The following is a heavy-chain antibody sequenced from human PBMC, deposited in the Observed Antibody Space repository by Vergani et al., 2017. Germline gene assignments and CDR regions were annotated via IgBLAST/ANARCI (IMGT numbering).Heavy chain of an antibody. D-gene: IGHD3-16*01. Sequence: QLQLQESGPGLVKPSETLSLTCTVSGGSISSSSYYWGWIRQPPGKGLEWIGSIYYSGSTYYNPSLKSRVTISVDTSQNQFSLKLSSVTAADTAVYYCARGWGGVPLDYWGQGTLVTVSS. CDR2: IYYSGST. V-gene: IGHV4-39*07. J-gene: IGHJ4*02. CDR3: ARGWGGVPLDY. CDR1: GGSISSSSYY.